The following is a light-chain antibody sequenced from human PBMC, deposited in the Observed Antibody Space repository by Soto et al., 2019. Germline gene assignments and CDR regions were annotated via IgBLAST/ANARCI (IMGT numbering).Light chain of an antibody. J-gene: IGLJ2*01. CDR1: SSDVGGYNY. CDR2: DVS. CDR3: CSYAGSYVV. V-gene: IGLV2-11*01. Sequence: QSALTQPRSVSGSPGQSVTISCTGTSSDVGGYNYVSWYQQYPGKAPKLRIYDVSKRPSGVPDRFSGSKSGNTASLTISGLQAEDEADYYCCSYAGSYVVFGGGTKLTVL.